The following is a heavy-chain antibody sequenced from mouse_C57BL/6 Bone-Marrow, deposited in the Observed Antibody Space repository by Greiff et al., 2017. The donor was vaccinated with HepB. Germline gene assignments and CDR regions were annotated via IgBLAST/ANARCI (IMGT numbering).Heavy chain of an antibody. CDR1: GYTFTSYW. Sequence: QVQLQQPGAELVRPGSSVKLSCKASGYTFTSYWMDWVKQRPGQGLEWIGNIYPSDSETHYNQKFKDKATLTVDKSSSTAYMQLSSLTSEDSAVYYCARSDVISHFDYWGQGTTLTVSP. CDR2: IYPSDSET. CDR3: ARSDVISHFDY. J-gene: IGHJ2*01. V-gene: IGHV1-61*01. D-gene: IGHD1-1*01.